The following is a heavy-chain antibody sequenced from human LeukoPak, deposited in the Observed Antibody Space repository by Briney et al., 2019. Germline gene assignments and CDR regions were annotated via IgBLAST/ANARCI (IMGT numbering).Heavy chain of an antibody. CDR2: FGPEDGER. J-gene: IGHJ6*02. CDR3: AKSSRFGELPRDLYGIDV. D-gene: IGHD3-10*01. CDR1: GYSLTELS. V-gene: IGHV1-24*01. Sequence: AASVKVSCKVSGYSLTELSMHWVRQAPGKGLEWMGRFGPEDGERIYAQKFQGRVTMTEDTSTDTAYMELSSLTSEDTAVYYCAKSSRFGELPRDLYGIDVWGQGTTVTVSS.